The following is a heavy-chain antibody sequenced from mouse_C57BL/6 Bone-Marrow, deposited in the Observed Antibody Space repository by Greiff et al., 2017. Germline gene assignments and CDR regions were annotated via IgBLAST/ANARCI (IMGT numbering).Heavy chain of an antibody. CDR2: INPGSGGT. Sequence: QLQQSGAELVRPGTSVKVSCKASGYAFTNYLIEWVKQRPGQGLEWIGVINPGSGGTNYNEKFKGKATLTADKSSSTAYMQLSSLTSEDSAVYFCARHGRDYFDYWGQGTTLTVSS. CDR1: GYAFTNYL. V-gene: IGHV1-54*01. D-gene: IGHD6-1*01. J-gene: IGHJ2*01. CDR3: ARHGRDYFDY.